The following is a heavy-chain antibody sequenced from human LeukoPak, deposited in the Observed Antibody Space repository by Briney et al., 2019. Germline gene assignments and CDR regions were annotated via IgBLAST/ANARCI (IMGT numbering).Heavy chain of an antibody. J-gene: IGHJ4*02. CDR1: GFTFSSYA. CDR3: AKLVTTVTPIDY. Sequence: GGSLRLSCEASGFTFSSYAMSWVRQAPGKGLEWVSASSGRGGSTYYADSVKGRFTISRDNSKNTLYLQMNSLRAEDTAVYYCAKLVTTVTPIDYWGQGTLVTVSS. D-gene: IGHD4-17*01. V-gene: IGHV3-23*01. CDR2: SSGRGGST.